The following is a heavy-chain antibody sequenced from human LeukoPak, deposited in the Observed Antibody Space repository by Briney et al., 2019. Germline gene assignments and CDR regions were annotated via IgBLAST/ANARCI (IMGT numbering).Heavy chain of an antibody. D-gene: IGHD1-14*01. CDR3: ARDRTTLTTYYMDV. Sequence: PSETLSLTCTVSGGSISSYYWSWIRQPPGKGLEWIGYIYYSGSTNYNPSLKSRVTISVDTSKNLFSLKLSSVTAADTAVYYCARDRTTLTTYYMDVWGKGTTVTVSS. CDR2: IYYSGST. CDR1: GGSISSYY. J-gene: IGHJ6*03. V-gene: IGHV4-59*01.